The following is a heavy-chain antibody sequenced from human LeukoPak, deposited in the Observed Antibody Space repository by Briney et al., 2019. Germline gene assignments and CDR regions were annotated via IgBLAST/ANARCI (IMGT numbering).Heavy chain of an antibody. CDR3: ARVPRCSSTSCYPLLADY. CDR2: IKQDGSEK. D-gene: IGHD2-2*01. J-gene: IGHJ4*02. V-gene: IGHV3-7*01. Sequence: GGSLRLSCAASGFTFSSYWMSWVRQAPGKGLEWVANIKQDGSEKYYVDSVKGRFTISRDNAKNSLYLQMNSLRAEDTAVYYCARVPRCSSTSCYPLLADYWGQGTLVTVSS. CDR1: GFTFSSYW.